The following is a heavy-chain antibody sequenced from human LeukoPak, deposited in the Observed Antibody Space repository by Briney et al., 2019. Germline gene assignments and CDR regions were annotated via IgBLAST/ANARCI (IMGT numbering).Heavy chain of an antibody. V-gene: IGHV1-69*13. CDR2: IIPIFGTA. CDR3: ARDPGYCSSTSCQWFDP. J-gene: IGHJ5*02. D-gene: IGHD2-2*01. Sequence: ASVKVSCKASGGTFSSYAISWVRQAPGQGLEWMGGIIPIFGTANYAQKFQGRVTITADESTSTAYMELSSLRSEDTAVYYCARDPGYCSSTSCQWFDPWGQGTLVTVSS. CDR1: GGTFSSYA.